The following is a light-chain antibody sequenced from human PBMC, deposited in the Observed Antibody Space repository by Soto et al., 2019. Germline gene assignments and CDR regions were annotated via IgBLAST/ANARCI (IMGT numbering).Light chain of an antibody. Sequence: QSVLTQPASVSGSPGQSINISCTGTSNDVGSYDYVSWYQNYPGKAPKLMIYEVTKRPSGVSSRFSGSKSGNTASLTISGLQAEDGADYYCSSHTSINTLVFGGGTKLTVL. CDR1: SNDVGSYDY. J-gene: IGLJ3*02. CDR2: EVT. V-gene: IGLV2-14*01. CDR3: SSHTSINTLV.